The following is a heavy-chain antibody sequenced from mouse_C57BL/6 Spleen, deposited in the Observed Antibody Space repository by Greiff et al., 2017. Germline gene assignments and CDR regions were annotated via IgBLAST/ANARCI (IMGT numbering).Heavy chain of an antibody. V-gene: IGHV1-50*01. CDR1: GYTFTSYW. CDR3: AGYDYGEAY. J-gene: IGHJ3*01. Sequence: QVQLKQPGAELVKPGASVKLSCKASGYTFTSYWMQWVKQRPGQGLEWIGEIDPSDSYTNYNQKFKGKATLTVDTSSSTAYMQLSSLTSEDSAVYYCAGYDYGEAYWGQGTLVTVSA. D-gene: IGHD2-4*01. CDR2: IDPSDSYT.